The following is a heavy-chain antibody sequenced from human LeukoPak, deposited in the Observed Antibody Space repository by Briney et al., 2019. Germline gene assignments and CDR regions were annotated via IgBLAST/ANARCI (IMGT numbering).Heavy chain of an antibody. CDR3: ARGIWFGEFVDF. CDR2: IKQDGSEK. CDR1: GFTFSSYG. V-gene: IGHV3-7*01. J-gene: IGHJ4*02. D-gene: IGHD3-10*01. Sequence: GRSLRLSCAASGFTFSSYGMHWVRQAPGKGLEWVANIKQDGSEKYYVDSLRGRFTISGDNAENSLYLEINSLRADDTAVYYCARGIWFGEFVDFWGQGTLVAVSS.